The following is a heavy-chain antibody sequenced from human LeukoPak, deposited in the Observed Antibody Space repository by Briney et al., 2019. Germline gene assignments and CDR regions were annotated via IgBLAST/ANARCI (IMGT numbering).Heavy chain of an antibody. CDR2: IYYSGST. Sequence: PSETLSLTCTVSGGSISSSSYYWGWIRQPPGKGLEWIGSIYYSGSTYYNPSLKSRVTISVDTSKNQFSLKLSSVTAADTAVYYCARDFLDWGSMGWFDPWGQGTLVTVSS. CDR3: ARDFLDWGSMGWFDP. CDR1: GGSISSSSYY. V-gene: IGHV4-39*07. J-gene: IGHJ5*02. D-gene: IGHD3/OR15-3a*01.